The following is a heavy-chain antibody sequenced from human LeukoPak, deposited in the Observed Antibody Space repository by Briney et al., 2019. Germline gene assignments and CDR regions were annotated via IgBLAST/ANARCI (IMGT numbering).Heavy chain of an antibody. D-gene: IGHD1-26*01. Sequence: GGSLRLSCADSGFTFSGYWMHWVRQAPGKGLVWVSRINSDGTTTTYADSVKGRFTISRDNAKNTLYLQMNSLRAEDTAVYHCAKVNTGSYTWFDPWGQGTLVTVSS. CDR1: GFTFSGYW. J-gene: IGHJ5*02. CDR2: INSDGTTT. V-gene: IGHV3-74*01. CDR3: AKVNTGSYTWFDP.